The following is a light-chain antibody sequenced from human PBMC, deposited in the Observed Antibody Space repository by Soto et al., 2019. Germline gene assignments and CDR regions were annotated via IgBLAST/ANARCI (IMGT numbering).Light chain of an antibody. CDR3: QQYNRYPLT. V-gene: IGKV1-5*01. CDR1: QSISSW. CDR2: DAY. J-gene: IGKJ4*01. Sequence: DIQMTQSPSTLSASVGDRVTITCRASQSISSWLAWYQQKPGKAPKLLIYDAYSLERGVPSRFSGSGSGTEFTLTISSLQPDDFATYYCQQYNRYPLTFGGGTKVEIK.